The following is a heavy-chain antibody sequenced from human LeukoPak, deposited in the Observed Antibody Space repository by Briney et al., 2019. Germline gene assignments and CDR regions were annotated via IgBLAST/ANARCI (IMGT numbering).Heavy chain of an antibody. J-gene: IGHJ4*02. Sequence: RASVKVSCKASGYTFTSYGISWVRQAPGQGLEWMGWISAYNGNTNYAQKLQGRVTMTTDTSTSTAYMELRSLRSDDTAVYYCARDYLARQQLVQGYWGQGTLVTVSS. CDR1: GYTFTSYG. CDR2: ISAYNGNT. CDR3: ARDYLARQQLVQGY. D-gene: IGHD6-13*01. V-gene: IGHV1-18*01.